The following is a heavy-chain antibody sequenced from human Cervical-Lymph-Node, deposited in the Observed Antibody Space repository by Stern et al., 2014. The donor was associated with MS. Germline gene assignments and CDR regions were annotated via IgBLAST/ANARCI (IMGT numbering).Heavy chain of an antibody. D-gene: IGHD1-26*01. J-gene: IGHJ5*02. V-gene: IGHV1-69*06. CDR2: IIPVLGTT. CDR1: GGNFSTSG. CDR3: ARDLGVGPSVS. Sequence: DQLVESGAEVKKPGSSVKVSCKASGGNFSTSGISWVRQAPGQGLEWMGGIIPVLGTTNYARKFQGRLTITADTSTSTVHMALSSLTSEDTAVYYCARDLGVGPSVSWGEGTVVTVSS.